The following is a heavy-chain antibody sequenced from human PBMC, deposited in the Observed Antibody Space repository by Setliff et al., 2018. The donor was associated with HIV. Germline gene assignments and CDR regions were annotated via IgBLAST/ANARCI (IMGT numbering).Heavy chain of an antibody. Sequence: SVKVSCKASGNTFKSLAFNWVRQAPGQGLEWVGGILPLNGITNYAQKFRGRVTITADKSTNTAYMELSSLRSEDTAVYYCARGADGDYYYYMAVWGKGTTVTVSS. CDR3: ARGADGDYYYYMAV. J-gene: IGHJ6*03. CDR1: GNTFKSLA. D-gene: IGHD3-10*01. V-gene: IGHV1-69*10. CDR2: ILPLNGIT.